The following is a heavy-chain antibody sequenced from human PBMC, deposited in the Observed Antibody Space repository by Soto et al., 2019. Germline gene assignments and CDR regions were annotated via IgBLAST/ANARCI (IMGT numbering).Heavy chain of an antibody. V-gene: IGHV3-30*18. CDR1: GFIFNNNA. CDR2: ILYDGSNK. D-gene: IGHD6-19*01. J-gene: IGHJ4*02. CDR3: AKDGSRGWSNFDY. Sequence: QVQLVESGGGVVQPGRSLRLSCAASGFIFNNNAMHWVLQAPGKGLEWVAVILYDGSNKYYADSVKGRFTISRDNSKNTLYLEMNTLRAEDTAVYYCAKDGSRGWSNFDYWGQGTLVTVSS.